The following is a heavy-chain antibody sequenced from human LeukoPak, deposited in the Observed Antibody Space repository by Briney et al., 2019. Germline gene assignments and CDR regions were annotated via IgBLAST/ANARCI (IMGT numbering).Heavy chain of an antibody. CDR1: GYSISSGYY. V-gene: IGHV4-38-2*02. CDR2: IYHSGST. J-gene: IGHJ4*02. CDR3: ARDSSRGWFDY. D-gene: IGHD2-15*01. Sequence: SETLSLTCTVSGYSISSGYYWGWIRQPPGKGLEWIGSIYHSGSTYYNPSLKSRVTISVGTSKNQFSLKLSSVTAADTAVYYCARDSSRGWFDYWGQGTLVTVSS.